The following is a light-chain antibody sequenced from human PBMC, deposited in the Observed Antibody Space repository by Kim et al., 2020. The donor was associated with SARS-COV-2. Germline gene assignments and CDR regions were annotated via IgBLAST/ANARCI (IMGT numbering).Light chain of an antibody. CDR1: NIGSKS. Sequence: AQGKTAGIACGRNNIGSKSVHWYQQKPGQAPVLVIYYDSDRPSGIPERFSGSNSGNTATLTISRVEAGDEADYYCQVWDSSSDHWVFGGGTQLTVL. CDR3: QVWDSSSDHWV. J-gene: IGLJ3*02. CDR2: YDS. V-gene: IGLV3-21*04.